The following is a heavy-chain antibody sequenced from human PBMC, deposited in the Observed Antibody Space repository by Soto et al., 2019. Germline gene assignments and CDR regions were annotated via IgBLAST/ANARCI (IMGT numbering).Heavy chain of an antibody. D-gene: IGHD3-10*01. CDR3: ARDMKFPRGYYYGMDV. J-gene: IGHJ6*02. CDR2: ISYDGSNK. CDR1: GFTFSSYA. Sequence: GGSLRLSCAASGFTFSSYAMHWVRQAPGKGLEWVAVISYDGSNKYYADSVKGRFTISRDNSKNTLYLQMNSLRAEDTAVYYCARDMKFPRGYYYGMDVWGQGTTVTVS. V-gene: IGHV3-30-3*01.